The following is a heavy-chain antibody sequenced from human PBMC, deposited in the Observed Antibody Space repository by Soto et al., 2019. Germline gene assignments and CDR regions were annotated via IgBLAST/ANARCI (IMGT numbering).Heavy chain of an antibody. D-gene: IGHD2-21*01. CDR1: GFSFSDYW. V-gene: IGHV3-7*01. J-gene: IGHJ4*02. CDR3: ARYCLTSKCHIVLDY. Sequence: QPGGSLRLSCAASGFSFSDYWMSWVRQAPGKGLEWVASIRLGGIEVHYVDSVQGRFTISRDGAENSLYLHMNSLRTEDTAVYYCARYCLTSKCHIVLDYWGRGTLVTVSS. CDR2: IRLGGIEV.